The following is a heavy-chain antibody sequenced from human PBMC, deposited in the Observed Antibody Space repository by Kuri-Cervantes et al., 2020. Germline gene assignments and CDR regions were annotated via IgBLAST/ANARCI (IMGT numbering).Heavy chain of an antibody. J-gene: IGHJ4*02. D-gene: IGHD3-10*01. Sequence: GGSLRLSCAASGFTFSSYAMSWVRQAPGKGLEWVSAISGSGGSTYYADSVKGRFTISRDNSKNTLYFQMNSLRPEDTAVYYCARNLGYFGSGSLSDWGQGTLVTVSS. CDR3: ARNLGYFGSGSLSD. V-gene: IGHV3-23*01. CDR2: ISGSGGST. CDR1: GFTFSSYA.